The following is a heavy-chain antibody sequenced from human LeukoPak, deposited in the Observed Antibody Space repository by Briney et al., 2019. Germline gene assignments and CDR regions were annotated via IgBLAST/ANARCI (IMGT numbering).Heavy chain of an antibody. CDR1: GFTFSSYA. V-gene: IGHV3-30*04. D-gene: IGHD5-18*01. J-gene: IGHJ4*02. CDR3: ARGLQRHVDTTMVSRLWDY. CDR2: ISYDGSNK. Sequence: GGSLRLSCAASGFTFSSYAMHWVRQAPGKGLERVTVISYDGSNKYYTDSVKGRFTISRDNSKNTLYLQMNSLRGEDRAVYYCARGLQRHVDTTMVSRLWDYWGQGTLVTVSS.